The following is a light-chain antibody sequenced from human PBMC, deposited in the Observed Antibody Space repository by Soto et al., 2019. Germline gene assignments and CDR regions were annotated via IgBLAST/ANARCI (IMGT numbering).Light chain of an antibody. CDR3: SSYTGGNPSYV. CDR1: SSDVGGYDY. V-gene: IGLV2-8*01. J-gene: IGLJ1*01. Sequence: QSALTQPPSASGSPGQSVTISCTGTSSDVGGYDYVSWYQQHPGKAPKLMIYEVTIRPSGVSGRFSGSKSGNTSSLTVSGLQAEDEADYYCSSYTGGNPSYVFGTGTKLTVL. CDR2: EVT.